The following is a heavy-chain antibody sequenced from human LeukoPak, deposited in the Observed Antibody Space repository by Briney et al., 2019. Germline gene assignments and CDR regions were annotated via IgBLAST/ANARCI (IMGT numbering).Heavy chain of an antibody. CDR3: ARVDTAMVTGLGYFDY. V-gene: IGHV4-34*01. Sequence: SETLSLTCAVYGGSFSGYYWSWIRQPPGKGLEWIGEINHSGSTNYNPSLKSRVTIPVDTSKNQFSLKLSSVTAADTAVYYCARVDTAMVTGLGYFDYWGQGTLVTVSS. CDR1: GGSFSGYY. D-gene: IGHD5-18*01. J-gene: IGHJ4*03. CDR2: INHSGST.